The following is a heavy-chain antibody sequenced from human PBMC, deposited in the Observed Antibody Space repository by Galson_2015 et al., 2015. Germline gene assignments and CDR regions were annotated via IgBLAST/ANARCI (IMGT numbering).Heavy chain of an antibody. Sequence: GKGLEWIGSIYYSGNTYYNPSLKSRVTISVDRSKNQFSLKLSSVTAADTAVYYCARLRIADSGFDCSDYWGQGTLVTVSS. CDR2: IYYSGNT. J-gene: IGHJ4*02. V-gene: IGHV4-39*01. D-gene: IGHD5-12*01. CDR3: ARLRIADSGFDCSDY.